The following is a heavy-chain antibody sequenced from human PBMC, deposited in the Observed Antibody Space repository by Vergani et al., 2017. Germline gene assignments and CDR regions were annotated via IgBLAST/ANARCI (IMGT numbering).Heavy chain of an antibody. CDR1: GFTFRIYG. Sequence: QVQLVESGGGVVQPGGSLRLSCIASGFTFRIYGMHWVRQAPGKGLEWVAFIRYEGTKRFYGDSVKGRFTISRDNSQTTVFLQMNSLGADDSAVYYCTKAGQYDSDNFHDSWGQGALVTVAS. CDR3: TKAGQYDSDNFHDS. V-gene: IGHV3-30*02. D-gene: IGHD3-22*01. CDR2: IRYEGTKR. J-gene: IGHJ1*01.